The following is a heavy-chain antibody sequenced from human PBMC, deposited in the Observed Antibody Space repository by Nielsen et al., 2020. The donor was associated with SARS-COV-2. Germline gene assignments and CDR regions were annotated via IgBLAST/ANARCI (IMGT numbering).Heavy chain of an antibody. D-gene: IGHD3-3*01. Sequence: SETLSLTCTVYGGSLRGYFWIWLRQPPGKGLEWIGESNQGGDANYSPSLKNRVTISMDTSKMQFCLRLTSVTAADTGTYFCARGTYNFRSYSSSGMDVWGQGTTVIVSS. CDR2: SNQGGDA. V-gene: IGHV4-34*01. J-gene: IGHJ6*02. CDR1: GGSLRGYF. CDR3: ARGTYNFRSYSSSGMDV.